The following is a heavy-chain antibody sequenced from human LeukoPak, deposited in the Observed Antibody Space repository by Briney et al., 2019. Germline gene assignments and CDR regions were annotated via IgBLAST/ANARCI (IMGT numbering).Heavy chain of an antibody. CDR1: GFTFSSYA. V-gene: IGHV3-30*04. J-gene: IGHJ5*02. CDR3: ARSYSSGWLNWFDP. Sequence: GGSLRLSCAASGFTFSSYAMHWVRQAPGKGLEWVAVISYDGSNKYYADSVKGRFTISRDNSKNTLYLQMNSLRAEDTAVYYCARSYSSGWLNWFDPWGQGTLVTVSS. D-gene: IGHD6-19*01. CDR2: ISYDGSNK.